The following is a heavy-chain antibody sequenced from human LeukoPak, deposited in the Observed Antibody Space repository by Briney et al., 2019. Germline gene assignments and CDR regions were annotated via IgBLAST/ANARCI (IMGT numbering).Heavy chain of an antibody. Sequence: GGSLRLSCAASGFTFSYYAMHWVRQAPGKGLEWVAVISYDGSNKYYADSVKGRFTISRDNSKNTLHLQMNSLRAEDTAVYYCAKDQQWLVQVDYWGQGTLVTVSS. CDR1: GFTFSYYA. D-gene: IGHD6-19*01. J-gene: IGHJ4*02. V-gene: IGHV3-30*18. CDR3: AKDQQWLVQVDY. CDR2: ISYDGSNK.